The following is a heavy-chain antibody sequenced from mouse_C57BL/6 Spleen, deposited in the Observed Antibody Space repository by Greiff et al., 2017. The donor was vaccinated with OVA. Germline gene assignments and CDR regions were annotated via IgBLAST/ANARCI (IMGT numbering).Heavy chain of an antibody. CDR3: ARSTMVPLYAMDY. CDR2: IWGVGST. Sequence: VQVVESGPGLVAPSQSLSITCTVSGFSLTSYGVDWVRQSPGKGLEWLGVIWGVGSTNYNSALKSRLSISKDNSKSQVFLKMNSLQTDDTAMYYCARSTMVPLYAMDYWGQGTSVTVSS. CDR1: GFSLTSYG. D-gene: IGHD2-2*01. V-gene: IGHV2-6*01. J-gene: IGHJ4*01.